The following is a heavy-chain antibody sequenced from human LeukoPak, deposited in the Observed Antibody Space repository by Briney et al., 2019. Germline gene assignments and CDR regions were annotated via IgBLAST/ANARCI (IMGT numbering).Heavy chain of an antibody. CDR3: AKDIGCSSTSCYHTGFYFDY. D-gene: IGHD2-2*01. CDR1: GFTFDDYA. J-gene: IGHJ4*02. CDR2: ISWNSGSI. Sequence: GGSLRLSCAASGFTFDDYAMHWVRQAPGKGLEWVSGISWNSGSIGYADSVMGRFTISRDNAKNSLYLQMNSLRAEDTALYYCAKDIGCSSTSCYHTGFYFDYWGQGTLVTVSS. V-gene: IGHV3-9*01.